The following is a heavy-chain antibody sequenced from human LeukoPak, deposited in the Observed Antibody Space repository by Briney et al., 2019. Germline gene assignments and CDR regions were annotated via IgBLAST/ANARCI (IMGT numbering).Heavy chain of an antibody. V-gene: IGHV4-30-4*01. CDR1: GGSISSGDYY. CDR2: IFYSGST. D-gene: IGHD1-26*01. Sequence: SETLSLTCTVSGGSISSGDYYWSWIRQPPGKGLEWIGYIFYSGSTYYNPSLKSRVTISVNTSKNQFSLKLSSVTAADTAVYYCARGGYSGSYPLYYYYGMDVWGQGTTVTVSS. CDR3: ARGGYSGSYPLYYYYGMDV. J-gene: IGHJ6*02.